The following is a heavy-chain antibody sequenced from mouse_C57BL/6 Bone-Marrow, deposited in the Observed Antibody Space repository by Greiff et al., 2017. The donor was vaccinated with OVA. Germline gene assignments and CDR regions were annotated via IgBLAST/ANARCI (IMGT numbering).Heavy chain of an antibody. V-gene: IGHV5-4*01. J-gene: IGHJ4*01. CDR1: GFTFSSYA. Sequence: EVQGVESGGGLVKPGGSLKLSCAASGFTFSSYAMSWVRQTPEKRLEWVATISDGGSYTYYPDNVKGRFTISRDNAKNNLYLQMSHLKSEDTAMYYCARDRVLTTILYYAMDYWGQGTSVTVSS. D-gene: IGHD2-1*01. CDR2: ISDGGSYT. CDR3: ARDRVLTTILYYAMDY.